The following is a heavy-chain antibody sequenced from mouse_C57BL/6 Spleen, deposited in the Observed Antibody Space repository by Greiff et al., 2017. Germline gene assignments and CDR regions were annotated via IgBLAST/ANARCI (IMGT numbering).Heavy chain of an antibody. V-gene: IGHV5-16*01. D-gene: IGHD2-5*01. CDR3: ARDRWDYSNPYAMDY. CDR2: INYDGSST. J-gene: IGHJ4*01. Sequence: EVKLMESEGGLVQPGSSMKLSCTASGFTFSDYYMAWVRQVPEKGLEWVANINYDGSSTYYLDSLKSRFIISRDNAKNILYLQMSSLKSEDTATYYCARDRWDYSNPYAMDYWGQGTSVTVSS. CDR1: GFTFSDYY.